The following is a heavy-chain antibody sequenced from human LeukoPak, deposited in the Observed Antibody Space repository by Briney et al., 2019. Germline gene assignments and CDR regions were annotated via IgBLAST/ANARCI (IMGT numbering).Heavy chain of an antibody. CDR3: ARGDCSSTSCYDRY. D-gene: IGHD2-2*01. CDR1: GGSISSGGYY. J-gene: IGHJ4*02. CDR2: IYYSGST. V-gene: IGHV4-31*03. Sequence: SQTLSLTCTVSGGSISSGGYYWSWIRQHPGKGLEWTGYIYYSGSTYYNPSPKSRVTISVDTSKNQFSLKLSSVTAADTAVYYCARGDCSSTSCYDRYWGQGTLVTVSS.